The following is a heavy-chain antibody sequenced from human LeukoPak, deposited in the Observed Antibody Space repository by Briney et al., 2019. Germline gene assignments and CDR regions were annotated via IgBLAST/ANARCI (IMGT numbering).Heavy chain of an antibody. CDR3: AKDRHYYGSGSFDY. CDR1: GFIFTNYV. V-gene: IGHV3-9*03. D-gene: IGHD3-10*01. CDR2: ISWNSGSI. J-gene: IGHJ4*02. Sequence: PGGSLRLSCAASGFIFTNYVMSWVRQAPGKGLEWVSGISWNSGSIGYADSVKGRFTIPRDNAKNSLYLQMNSLRAEDMALYYCAKDRHYYGSGSFDYWGQGTLVTVSS.